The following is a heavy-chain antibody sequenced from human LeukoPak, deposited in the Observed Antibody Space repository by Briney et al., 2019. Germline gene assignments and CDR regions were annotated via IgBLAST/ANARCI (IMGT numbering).Heavy chain of an antibody. Sequence: GGSLRLSCAASGFTFDDYAMHWVRQAPGKGLEWVSLISWDGGSPYYADSVKGRFTISRDNSKNSLYLQMNSLRAEDTALYYCAKAYSSSSSWGADYWGQGTLVTVSS. CDR1: GFTFDDYA. CDR3: AKAYSSSSSWGADY. D-gene: IGHD6-6*01. V-gene: IGHV3-43D*03. CDR2: ISWDGGSP. J-gene: IGHJ4*02.